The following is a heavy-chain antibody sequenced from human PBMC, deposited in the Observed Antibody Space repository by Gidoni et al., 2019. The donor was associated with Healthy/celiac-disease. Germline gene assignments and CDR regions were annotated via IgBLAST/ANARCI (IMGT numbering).Heavy chain of an antibody. Sequence: EVQLVESGGGLVQPGRSLRLSCAASGFTFDYYAMHWVRQAPGKGLELVSGISWNSGSIGYADSVKGRFTISRDNAKNSLYLQMNSLRAEDTALYYCAKAGYCSSTSCYTQGAFDIWGQGTMVTVSS. CDR3: AKAGYCSSTSCYTQGAFDI. J-gene: IGHJ3*02. D-gene: IGHD2-2*02. CDR1: GFTFDYYA. V-gene: IGHV3-9*01. CDR2: ISWNSGSI.